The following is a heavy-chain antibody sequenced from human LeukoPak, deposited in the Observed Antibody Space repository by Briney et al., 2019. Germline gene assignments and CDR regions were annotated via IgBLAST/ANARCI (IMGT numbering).Heavy chain of an antibody. CDR2: ISWNSGSI. V-gene: IGHV3-9*01. CDR3: AAYSSGKFDY. D-gene: IGHD6-19*01. CDR1: GFTFDDYA. J-gene: IGHJ4*02. Sequence: GGSLRLSCAASGFTFDDYAMHWVRQAPGKGLEWVSGISWNSGSIGYADSVKGRFTISRDNAKNSLYLQMNSLRVEDTAVYYCAAYSSGKFDYWGQGTLVTVSS.